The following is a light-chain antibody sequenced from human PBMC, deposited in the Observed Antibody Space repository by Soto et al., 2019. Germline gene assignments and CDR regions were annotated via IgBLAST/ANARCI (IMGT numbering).Light chain of an antibody. V-gene: IGKV3-20*01. CDR3: QQYGSSGT. J-gene: IGKJ1*01. CDR2: GAS. CDR1: QSVSNNY. Sequence: EILFTQSPGTLSLSPGEGATLSCRASQSVSNNYLAWYQQKPGKAPRLLIYGASNRATGIPDRLSGSGSGTDFTLTIRRLEPEDFAVYYCQQYGSSGTFGQGTKVDIK.